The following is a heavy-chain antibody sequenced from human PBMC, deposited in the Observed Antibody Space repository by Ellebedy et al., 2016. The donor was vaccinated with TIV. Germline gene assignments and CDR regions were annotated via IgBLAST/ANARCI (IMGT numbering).Heavy chain of an antibody. Sequence: AASVKVSCKTSGYTFTDYYIHWVRQAPGQGLEWMAWTNPNSGGTNYAQKFQGRVTVTRDTSTSTAFLHLSRLRSDDTAVYYCTRDLTNIVSGDYWGQGTLVTVSS. CDR2: TNPNSGGT. J-gene: IGHJ4*02. D-gene: IGHD5/OR15-5a*01. V-gene: IGHV1-2*02. CDR3: TRDLTNIVSGDY. CDR1: GYTFTDYY.